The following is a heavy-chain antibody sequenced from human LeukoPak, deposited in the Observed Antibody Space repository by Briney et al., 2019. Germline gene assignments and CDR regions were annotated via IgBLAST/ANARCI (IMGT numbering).Heavy chain of an antibody. J-gene: IGHJ4*02. CDR3: AKNPSGSYQGYFDY. CDR1: GFTFSDFA. CDR2: ISGSGIAT. D-gene: IGHD1-26*01. Sequence: GGSLRLSCAASGFTFSDFAMTWVRRAPGKGLEWVSAISGSGIATYYADSVKGRFTITRDNSEDTLYLQMSSLRADDTAVYYCAKNPSGSYQGYFDYWGQGSLVTVSS. V-gene: IGHV3-23*01.